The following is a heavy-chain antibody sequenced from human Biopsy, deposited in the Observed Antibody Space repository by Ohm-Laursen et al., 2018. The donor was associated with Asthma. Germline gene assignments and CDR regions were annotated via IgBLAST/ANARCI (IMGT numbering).Heavy chain of an antibody. CDR1: GGMLGNYA. CDR2: ISPIFGPS. CDR3: ARPSPDRDILYYYYHMDV. V-gene: IGHV1-69*06. J-gene: IGHJ6*02. Sequence: STMVSCNASGGMLGNYAIGWARQAPGLGVERSCVISPIFGPSNYAQRFQGRVTITADIFTRTVYMELSGLRFDDTAIYYCARPSPDRDILYYYYHMDVWGQGTTVIVSS. D-gene: IGHD3-3*02.